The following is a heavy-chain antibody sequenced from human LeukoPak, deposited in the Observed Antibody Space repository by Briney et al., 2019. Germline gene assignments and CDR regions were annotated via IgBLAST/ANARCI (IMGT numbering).Heavy chain of an antibody. D-gene: IGHD2-2*01. Sequence: SQTLSLTCTVSAGSISSGSYYWNWIRQPAGKGLDWIGRIYTSGSTNYSPSFKSRVTISVDTSKNQFSLKLNSVTAADTAVYYCARVVPAAHYGFDIWGQGAMVTVSS. CDR3: ARVVPAAHYGFDI. V-gene: IGHV4-61*02. J-gene: IGHJ3*02. CDR2: IYTSGST. CDR1: AGSISSGSYY.